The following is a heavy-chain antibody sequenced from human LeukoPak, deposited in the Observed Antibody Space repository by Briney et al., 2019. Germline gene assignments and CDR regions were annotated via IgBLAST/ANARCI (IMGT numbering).Heavy chain of an antibody. CDR2: IIPIFGTA. D-gene: IGHD2-2*01. J-gene: IGHJ5*02. V-gene: IGHV1-69*13. CDR1: GGTFSSYA. Sequence: SVKVSCKASGGTFSSYAIGWVRQAPGQGLEWMGGIIPIFGTANYAQEFQGRVTITADESTSTAYMELSSLRSEDTAVYYCARGVVPAAMEDNWFDPWGQGTLVTVSS. CDR3: ARGVVPAAMEDNWFDP.